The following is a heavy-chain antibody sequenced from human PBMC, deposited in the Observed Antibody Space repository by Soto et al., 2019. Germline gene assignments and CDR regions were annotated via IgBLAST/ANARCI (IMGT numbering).Heavy chain of an antibody. CDR3: TTAIIDPMIVVVIIAGAFDI. J-gene: IGHJ3*02. CDR1: GFTFSNAW. D-gene: IGHD3-22*01. V-gene: IGHV3-15*07. Sequence: EVQLVESGGGLVKPGGSLRLSCAASGFTFSNAWMNWVRQAPGKGLEWVGRIKSKTDGGTTDYAAPVKGRFTISRDDSKNTLYLQMNSLKTEDTAVYYCTTAIIDPMIVVVIIAGAFDIWGQGTMVTVSS. CDR2: IKSKTDGGTT.